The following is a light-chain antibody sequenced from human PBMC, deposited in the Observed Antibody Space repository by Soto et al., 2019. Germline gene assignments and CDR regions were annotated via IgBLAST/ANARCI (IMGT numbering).Light chain of an antibody. CDR1: QDIRGA. J-gene: IGKJ5*01. V-gene: IGKV1-13*02. Sequence: AIQLTQSPSSLSASVGDRVTITCRASQDIRGALAWYQQKPGKPPKLLIFDVSSLHSGVLSRFSGSGSWTDFTLTISSLQPEDFATDYCQQFNTYPITFGQGTRLEIK. CDR3: QQFNTYPIT. CDR2: DVS.